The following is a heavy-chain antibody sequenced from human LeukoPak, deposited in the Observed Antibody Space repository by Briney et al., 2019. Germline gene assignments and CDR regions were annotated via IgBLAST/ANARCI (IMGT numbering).Heavy chain of an antibody. D-gene: IGHD2-21*02. J-gene: IGHJ6*02. CDR1: GYTSTGYY. CDR3: ARVYCGGDCYYYYYGMDV. CDR2: INPNSGGT. V-gene: IGHV1-2*02. Sequence: ASVKVSCKASGYTSTGYYMHWVRQAPGQGLEWMGWINPNSGGTNYAQKFQGRVTMTRDTSISTAYMELSRLRSDDTAVYYCARVYCGGDCYYYYYGMDVWGQGTTVTVSS.